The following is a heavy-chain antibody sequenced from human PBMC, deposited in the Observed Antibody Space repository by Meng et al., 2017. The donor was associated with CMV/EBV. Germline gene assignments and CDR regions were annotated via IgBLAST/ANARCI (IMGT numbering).Heavy chain of an antibody. CDR1: GGSISSSY. Sequence: GRLQQSGPRPVKPSETRSLTCTVSGGSISSSYWSWIRQPAGKGLGWIGRIYTSGSTNYNPSLKSRVTMSVDTSKNQFSLKLSSVTAADTAVYYCARGGLYYYDSSGHFNYWGQGTLVTVSS. CDR2: IYTSGST. D-gene: IGHD3-22*01. J-gene: IGHJ4*02. CDR3: ARGGLYYYDSSGHFNY. V-gene: IGHV4-4*07.